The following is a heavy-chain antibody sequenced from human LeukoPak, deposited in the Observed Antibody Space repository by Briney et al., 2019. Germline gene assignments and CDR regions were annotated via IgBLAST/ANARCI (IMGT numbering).Heavy chain of an antibody. Sequence: GASVKVSCTASGYTFTGYYMHWVRQAPGQGLEWMGRINPNSGGTNYAQKFQGRVTMTRDTSISTAYMELSRLRSDDTAVYYCARLKNDFWSGYYGYYFDYWGQGTLVTVSS. D-gene: IGHD3-3*01. CDR1: GYTFTGYY. CDR2: INPNSGGT. V-gene: IGHV1-2*06. CDR3: ARLKNDFWSGYYGYYFDY. J-gene: IGHJ4*02.